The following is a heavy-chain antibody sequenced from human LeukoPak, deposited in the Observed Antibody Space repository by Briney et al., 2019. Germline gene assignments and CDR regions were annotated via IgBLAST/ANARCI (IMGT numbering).Heavy chain of an antibody. CDR3: AKGGGSGSYYYYYYYMDV. Sequence: HAGGSLRLSCAASGFTFSSYGMSWVRQAPGKGLEWVSAISGSGGSTYYADSVKGRFTISRDNSKDTLYLQMNSLRAEDTAVYYCAKGGGSGSYYYYYYYMDVWGKGTTVTISS. CDR2: ISGSGGST. CDR1: GFTFSSYG. V-gene: IGHV3-23*01. J-gene: IGHJ6*03. D-gene: IGHD3-10*01.